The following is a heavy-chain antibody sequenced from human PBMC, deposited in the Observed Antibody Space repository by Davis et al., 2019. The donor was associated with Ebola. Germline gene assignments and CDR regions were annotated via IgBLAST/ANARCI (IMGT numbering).Heavy chain of an antibody. Sequence: GESLKISCAASGFTFSNHWMHWVRQAPGKGLVWVSRINGDGSSTSYADSVKGRFTISRDNAKNTLYLQMNSLRAEDTAVYYCARVAATTPGYWGQGTLVTVSS. CDR3: ARVAATTPGY. D-gene: IGHD5-12*01. CDR1: GFTFSNHW. V-gene: IGHV3-74*01. CDR2: INGDGSST. J-gene: IGHJ4*02.